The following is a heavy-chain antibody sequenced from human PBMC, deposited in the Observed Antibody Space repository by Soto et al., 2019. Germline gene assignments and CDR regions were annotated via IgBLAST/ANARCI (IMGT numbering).Heavy chain of an antibody. J-gene: IGHJ6*02. CDR2: IYHSGST. CDR1: GYSISSGYY. D-gene: IGHD2-15*01. Sequence: PSETLSLTCAVSGYSISSGYYWGCIRQPPGKGLDWIGSIYHSGSTYYNPSLKSRVTISVDTSKNQFSLKLSSVTAADTAVYYCARDRGEGYCSGGSCYSVYYYYYYGMDVWGQGTTVTVYS. CDR3: ARDRGEGYCSGGSCYSVYYYYYYGMDV. V-gene: IGHV4-38-2*02.